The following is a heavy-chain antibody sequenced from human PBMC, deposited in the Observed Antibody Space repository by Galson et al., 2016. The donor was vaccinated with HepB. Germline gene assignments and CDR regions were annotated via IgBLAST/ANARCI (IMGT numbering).Heavy chain of an antibody. CDR1: GFTFTSSG. CDR2: ISYDGSNK. Sequence: SLRLSCAASGFTFTSSGMHWVRQAPGKGLEWVAVISYDGSNKYSADSVKGRFTISRDNSKNTLYLQMNSLRAEDTAIYYCAKDLTQDVRFLEWPTGDFYYGMDVWGQGTTVTVSS. J-gene: IGHJ6*02. V-gene: IGHV3-30*18. D-gene: IGHD3-3*01. CDR3: AKDLTQDVRFLEWPTGDFYYGMDV.